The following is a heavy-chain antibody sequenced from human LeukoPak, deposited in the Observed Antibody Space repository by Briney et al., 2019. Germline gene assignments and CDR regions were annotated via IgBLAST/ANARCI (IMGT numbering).Heavy chain of an antibody. CDR1: GGTFSSYA. CDR2: IIPILGIA. Sequence: GASMKVSCKASGGTFSSYAISWVRQAPGQGLEWMGRIIPILGIANYAQKFQGRVTITADKSTSTAYMELSSLRSEDTAVYYCATPRSCSGGSCYYPFDYWGQGTLVTVSS. J-gene: IGHJ4*02. D-gene: IGHD2-15*01. CDR3: ATPRSCSGGSCYYPFDY. V-gene: IGHV1-69*04.